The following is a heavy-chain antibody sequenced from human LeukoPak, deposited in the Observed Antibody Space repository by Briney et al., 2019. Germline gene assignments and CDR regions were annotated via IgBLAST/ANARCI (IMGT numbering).Heavy chain of an antibody. CDR2: IYPGDSNT. V-gene: IGHV5-51*01. Sequence: PGESLKISCKASGYSFTKYWIGWVRQMPGKGLEWMGVIYPGDSNTRYSPSFQGQVTISADESISTAYLQWSSLRASDTALYYCVRQPLHSYGTGYLDYWGQGILVTVSS. CDR3: VRQPLHSYGTGYLDY. D-gene: IGHD5-18*01. J-gene: IGHJ4*02. CDR1: GYSFTKYW.